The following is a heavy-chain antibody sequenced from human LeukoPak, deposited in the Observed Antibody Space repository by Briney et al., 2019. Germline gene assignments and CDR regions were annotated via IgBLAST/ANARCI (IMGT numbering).Heavy chain of an antibody. CDR1: GGSISSGGYY. CDR2: IYHSGST. D-gene: IGHD1-26*01. Sequence: SQTLSLTCTVSGGSISSGGYYWSWIRQPPGKGLEWIGYIYHSGSTYYNPSLKSRVTISVDRSKNQFSLKLSSVTAADTAVYYCARHRDWELPLGADFDYWGQGTLVTVSS. CDR3: ARHRDWELPLGADFDY. J-gene: IGHJ4*02. V-gene: IGHV4-30-2*01.